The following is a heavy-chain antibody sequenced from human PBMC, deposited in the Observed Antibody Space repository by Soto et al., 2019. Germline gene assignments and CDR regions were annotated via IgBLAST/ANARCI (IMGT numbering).Heavy chain of an antibody. Sequence: EVQLVESGGGLVQPGGSLSPPWEPLGSHFIGYWRSWARQAPGKGLEWVANIKKDGSGQFYVDSVKGRFTISRDNAKNSLYLQMNSLRAEDTAVYDCAREAVWGQGTTVTVSS. J-gene: IGHJ6*02. V-gene: IGHV3-7*05. CDR2: IKKDGSGQ. CDR3: AREAV. CDR1: GSHFIGYW.